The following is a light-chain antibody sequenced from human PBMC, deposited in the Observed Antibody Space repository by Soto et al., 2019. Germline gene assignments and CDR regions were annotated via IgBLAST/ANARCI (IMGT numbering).Light chain of an antibody. CDR1: SSDVGGYDY. CDR3: SSYATTSTLV. V-gene: IGLV2-14*01. Sequence: QSALTQPASVSGSPGQSVTLSCTGASSDVGGYDYVSWYQHHPGKAPKLLLFEVNSRPSVVSNHFSGSKSGNTASLIISGLQADDEADYYFSSYATTSTLVFGSGTKLTVL. CDR2: EVN. J-gene: IGLJ1*01.